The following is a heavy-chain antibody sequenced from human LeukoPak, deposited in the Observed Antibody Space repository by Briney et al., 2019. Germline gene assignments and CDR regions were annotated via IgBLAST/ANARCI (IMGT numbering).Heavy chain of an antibody. V-gene: IGHV3-23*01. CDR1: GFTFSNYG. CDR3: ANDSGWLRFHY. Sequence: HTGGSLRLSCAGYGFTFSNYGMNWVRQAAGKGLEWVSGISPSGDITYYVDSVKGRFTISRDNSKNTFYLQMNSLRGEDAAVYYCANDSGWLRFHYWGQGTLVTVSS. D-gene: IGHD5-12*01. CDR2: ISPSGDIT. J-gene: IGHJ4*02.